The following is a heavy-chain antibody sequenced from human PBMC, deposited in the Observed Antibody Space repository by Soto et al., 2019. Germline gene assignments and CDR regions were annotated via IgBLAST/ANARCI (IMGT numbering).Heavy chain of an antibody. V-gene: IGHV3-74*01. CDR1: GFSFNTYW. D-gene: IGHD1-26*01. Sequence: EVQLVESGGRLVQPGGSLRLSCAASGFSFNTYWMHWVRQAPGKGPVWVSRINSDGSVTDYAGSVKGRFTISRDNAKNTRSLQMNSLGAEDTAVYYCASALTSVGAMTKGDYWGQGTLVTLSS. CDR3: ASALTSVGAMTKGDY. J-gene: IGHJ4*02. CDR2: INSDGSVT.